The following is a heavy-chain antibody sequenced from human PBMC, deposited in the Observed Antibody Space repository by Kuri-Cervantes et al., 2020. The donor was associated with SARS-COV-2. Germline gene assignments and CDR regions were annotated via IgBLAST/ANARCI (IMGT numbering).Heavy chain of an antibody. CDR2: MNPNSGNT. D-gene: IGHD3-22*01. Sequence: ASVRVSCKASGYTFTSYDINWVRQATGQGLEWMGWMNPNSGNTGYAQKFQGRVTITRNTSISTAYMELSSLRSEDTAVYYCARDLDVIVVITPLGYWGQGTLVTVSS. CDR3: ARDLDVIVVITPLGY. V-gene: IGHV1-8*03. CDR1: GYTFTSYD. J-gene: IGHJ4*02.